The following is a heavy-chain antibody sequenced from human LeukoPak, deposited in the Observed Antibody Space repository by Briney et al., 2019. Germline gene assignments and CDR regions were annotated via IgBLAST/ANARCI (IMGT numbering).Heavy chain of an antibody. Sequence: GSLRLSCTASGFTFSNNGMHWVRQAPGTGLVWVSRINNDESSTSYADSVKGRFTISRDNAKNSLYLQMNSLRAEDTAVYYCVRWYGGSGLENYYYYMDVWGKGTTVTISS. D-gene: IGHD3-10*01. V-gene: IGHV3-74*01. J-gene: IGHJ6*03. CDR1: GFTFSNNG. CDR2: INNDESST. CDR3: VRWYGGSGLENYYYYMDV.